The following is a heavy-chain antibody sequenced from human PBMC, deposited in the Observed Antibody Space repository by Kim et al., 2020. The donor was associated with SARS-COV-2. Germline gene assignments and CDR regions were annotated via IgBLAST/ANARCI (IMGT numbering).Heavy chain of an antibody. D-gene: IGHD6-13*01. CDR2: ISGSGGRT. J-gene: IGHJ4*02. CDR3: AKGPVGSSWYSLSFAYY. V-gene: IGHV3-23*01. CDR1: GFTFSSYA. Sequence: GGSLRLSCAASGFTFSSYAMSWVRQAPGQGLEWVSAISGSGGRTYYADSAQGRFTIPRDNSKNTLYLQMHSLRAEDTAVYYCAKGPVGSSWYSLSFAYYWGQGALVTVSS.